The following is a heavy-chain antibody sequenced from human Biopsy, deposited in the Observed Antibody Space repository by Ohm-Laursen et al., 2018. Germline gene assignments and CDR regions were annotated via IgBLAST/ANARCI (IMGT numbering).Heavy chain of an antibody. CDR1: GFNFRTYG. V-gene: IGHV3-23*05. Sequence: SLRLSCTSSGFNFRTYGMSWVRQTARKGLEWVLGTSISGTFTHYAYSERGRFSMSRDNSKNTLYLQMNSLKAEDTAVYYFSKDRLGSPWSNDAFDMWGQGTVVTVSS. D-gene: IGHD6-19*01. J-gene: IGHJ3*02. CDR3: SKDRLGSPWSNDAFDM. CDR2: TSISGTFT.